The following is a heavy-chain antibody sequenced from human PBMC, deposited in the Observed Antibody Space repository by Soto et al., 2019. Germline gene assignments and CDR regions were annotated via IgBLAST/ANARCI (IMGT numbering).Heavy chain of an antibody. CDR2: IYRSGGT. CDR3: ARGAAAGVDYGMDV. J-gene: IGHJ6*02. D-gene: IGHD6-13*01. V-gene: IGHV4-4*07. CDR1: GGSISTYY. Sequence: SETLSLTCIVSGGSISTYYWSWIRQPAGKGLEWIGRIYRSGGTNFNPSLMSRVSMSVDTSKNQFSLKLSSVVAADTAVYYCARGAAAGVDYGMDVWGQGTTVTVYS.